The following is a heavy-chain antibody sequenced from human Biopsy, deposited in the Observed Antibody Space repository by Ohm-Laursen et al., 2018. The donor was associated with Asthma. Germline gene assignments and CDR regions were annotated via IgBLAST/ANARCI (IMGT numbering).Heavy chain of an antibody. J-gene: IGHJ4*02. D-gene: IGHD4-17*01. Sequence: SVKVSCKVSGYSLTDLSMHWVRQAPGQGLEWMGGHDHEEGGTVNTRRFQGRVTMTEDTSTDTAYMELSSLSSDDTAVYYCASDFPKDYVRYNFQFWGQGTLVTVSS. CDR2: HDHEEGGT. CDR1: GYSLTDLS. CDR3: ASDFPKDYVRYNFQF. V-gene: IGHV1-24*01.